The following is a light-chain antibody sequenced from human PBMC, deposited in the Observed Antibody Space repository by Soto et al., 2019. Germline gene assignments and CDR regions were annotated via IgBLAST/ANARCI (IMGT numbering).Light chain of an antibody. Sequence: QSALTQPASVSGSPGQAITISCTGTSSDAGGYNYVSWYQQYPGKAPKLMIYDVSNRPSGVSNRFSGSKSGNTASPTISGLQAEDEADYYCSSYTSSNTLGVFGGWTKLTVL. CDR2: DVS. CDR1: SSDAGGYNY. V-gene: IGLV2-14*01. J-gene: IGLJ2*01. CDR3: SSYTSSNTLGV.